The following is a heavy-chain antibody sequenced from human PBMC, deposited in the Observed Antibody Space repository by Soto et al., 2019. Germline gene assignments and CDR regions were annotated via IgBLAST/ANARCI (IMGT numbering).Heavy chain of an antibody. J-gene: IGHJ6*03. D-gene: IGHD2-15*01. Sequence: LRLSCAASGFTFSSYSMNWVRQAPGKGLEWVSSISSSSSYIYYADSVKGRFTISRDNAKNSLYLQMNSLRAEDTAVYYCARDGXXXXXYMDVSGKGTTLTVSS. CDR3: ARDGXXXXXYMDV. CDR1: GFTFSSYS. CDR2: ISSSSSYI. V-gene: IGHV3-21*01.